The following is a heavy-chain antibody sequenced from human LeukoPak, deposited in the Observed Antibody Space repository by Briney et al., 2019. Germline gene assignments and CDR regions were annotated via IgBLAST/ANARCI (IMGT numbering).Heavy chain of an antibody. Sequence: SETLSLTCTVSGGSFSSYYWSWIRQPPGRELEWIGHIYYTGSTNYNPSLKSRVTISVDTSKNQFSLKLSSVTAADTAVYYCARRMALVPYFDYWGQGTLVTVSS. D-gene: IGHD5-24*01. V-gene: IGHV4-59*08. J-gene: IGHJ4*02. CDR2: IYYTGST. CDR1: GGSFSSYY. CDR3: ARRMALVPYFDY.